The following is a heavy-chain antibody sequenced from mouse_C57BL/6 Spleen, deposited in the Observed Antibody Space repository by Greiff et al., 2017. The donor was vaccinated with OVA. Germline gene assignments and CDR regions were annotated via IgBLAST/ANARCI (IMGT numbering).Heavy chain of an antibody. J-gene: IGHJ1*03. V-gene: IGHV1-78*01. CDR1: GYTLTDHT. CDR2: IYPRDGST. Sequence: VQLQESDAELVKPGASVKISCKVSGYTLTDHTIHWMKQRPEQGLEWIGYIYPRDGSTKYNEKFKGKATLTADKSSSTAYMQLNSLTSEDSAVYFCAREGYYYGSSDWYFDVWGTGTTVTVSS. D-gene: IGHD1-1*01. CDR3: AREGYYYGSSDWYFDV.